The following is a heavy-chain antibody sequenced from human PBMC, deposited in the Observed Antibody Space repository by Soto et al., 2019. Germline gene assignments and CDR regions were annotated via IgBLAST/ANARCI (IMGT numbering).Heavy chain of an antibody. CDR3: ARVRDCSSTRRYWLDY. D-gene: IGHD2-2*01. J-gene: IGHJ4*02. CDR1: GCSISSYY. CDR2: IYYSGSS. V-gene: IGHV4-59*08. Sequence: SETLSLTCTVSGCSISSYYWSWIRQPPGKGLEWIGYIYYSGSSNYNPSLESRVTISVDTSKKQFSLKLTSVTAADTAVYYCARVRDCSSTRRYWLDYWGQGTLVTVSS.